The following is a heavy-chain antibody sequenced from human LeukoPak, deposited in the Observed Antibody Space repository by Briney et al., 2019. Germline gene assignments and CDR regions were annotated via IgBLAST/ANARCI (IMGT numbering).Heavy chain of an antibody. CDR1: GFTFSSHE. CDR3: ARGRYPGATTQDAFDI. CDR2: VSSSGSTI. J-gene: IGHJ3*02. D-gene: IGHD1-26*01. Sequence: PGGSLRLSCAASGFTFSSHEINWVRQAPGKRLEWVSYVSSSGSTIYYADSVKSRFTISRDNAKNSLYLQMNSLRAEDTAVYYCARGRYPGATTQDAFDIWGQGTMVTVSS. V-gene: IGHV3-48*03.